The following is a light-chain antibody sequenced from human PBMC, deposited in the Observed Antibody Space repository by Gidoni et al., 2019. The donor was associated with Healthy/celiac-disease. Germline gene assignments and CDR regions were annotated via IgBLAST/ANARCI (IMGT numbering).Light chain of an antibody. J-gene: IGKJ5*01. Sequence: QSVSSYLAWYQQKPGQAPRLLIYDASNRATGIPARFSGSGSGTDFTLTISSLEPEDFAVYYCQQLSNWPPITFGQGTRLEIK. CDR2: DAS. CDR1: QSVSSY. CDR3: QQLSNWPPIT. V-gene: IGKV3-11*01.